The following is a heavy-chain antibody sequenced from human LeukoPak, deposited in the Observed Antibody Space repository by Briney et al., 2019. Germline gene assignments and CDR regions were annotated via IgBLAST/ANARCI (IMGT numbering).Heavy chain of an antibody. D-gene: IGHD2-2*01. J-gene: IGHJ5*02. CDR1: GGSISSYY. V-gene: IGHV4-59*12. CDR2: IYYSGST. CDR3: ASGCSSTSCYSMFDP. Sequence: SETLSLTCTVSGGSISSYYWSWIRQPPGKGLEWIGYIYYSGSTNYNPSLKSRVTISVDTSKNQFSLKLSSATAADTAVYYCASGCSSTSCYSMFDPWGQGTLVTVSS.